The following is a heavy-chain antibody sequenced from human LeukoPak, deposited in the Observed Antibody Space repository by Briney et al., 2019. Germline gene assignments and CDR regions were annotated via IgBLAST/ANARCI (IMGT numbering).Heavy chain of an antibody. CDR1: GGSISSSSYY. D-gene: IGHD7-27*01. Sequence: SETLSLTCTVSGGSISSSSYYWGWIRQYPGKGLEWIGNMHYSGSTYYNPSLKSRATISGDTSKNQFSLKLSSVTAADTAVYYCAKTSAVSTGVFDYWGQGTLVTVSS. CDR3: AKTSAVSTGVFDY. J-gene: IGHJ4*02. CDR2: MHYSGST. V-gene: IGHV4-31*03.